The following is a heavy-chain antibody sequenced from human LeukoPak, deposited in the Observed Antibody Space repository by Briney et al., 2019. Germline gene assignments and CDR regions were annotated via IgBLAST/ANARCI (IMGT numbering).Heavy chain of an antibody. J-gene: IGHJ4*02. CDR3: ARAELGTQYYFDY. CDR2: IIPIFGTA. CDR1: GGAFSSYA. D-gene: IGHD7-27*01. V-gene: IGHV1-69*05. Sequence: GASVKVSCKASGGAFSSYAISWVRQAPGQGLEWMGGIIPIFGTANYAQKFQGRVTITTDESTSTAYMELSSLRSEDTAVYYCARAELGTQYYFDYWGQGTLVTVSS.